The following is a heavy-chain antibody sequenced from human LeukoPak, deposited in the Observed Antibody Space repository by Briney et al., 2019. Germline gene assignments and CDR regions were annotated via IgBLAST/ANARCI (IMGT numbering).Heavy chain of an antibody. J-gene: IGHJ4*02. V-gene: IGHV1-2*02. Sequence: ASVKVSCKASGYTFTGYNMHWVRQAPGQGLEWMGWINPNSGGTNYAQKFQGRVTMTRDTSISTAYMELSRLRSDDTAVYYCARDLAEQWLVTGGYYFDYWGQGTLVTVSS. CDR3: ARDLAEQWLVTGGYYFDY. CDR2: INPNSGGT. CDR1: GYTFTGYN. D-gene: IGHD6-19*01.